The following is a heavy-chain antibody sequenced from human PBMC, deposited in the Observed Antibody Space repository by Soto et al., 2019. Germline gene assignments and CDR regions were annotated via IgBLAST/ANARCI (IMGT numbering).Heavy chain of an antibody. Sequence: SETLSLTCTVSGGSISSYYWSWIRQPPGKGLEWIGYIYYSGSTNYNPSLKSRVTISVDTSKNQFSLKLSSVTAADTAVYYCAREMYDSFAYDYWGQGTPVTVSS. CDR1: GGSISSYY. CDR3: AREMYDSFAYDY. J-gene: IGHJ4*02. D-gene: IGHD3-22*01. CDR2: IYYSGST. V-gene: IGHV4-59*01.